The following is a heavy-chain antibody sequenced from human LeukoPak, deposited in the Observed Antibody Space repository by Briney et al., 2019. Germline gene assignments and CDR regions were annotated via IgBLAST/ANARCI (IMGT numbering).Heavy chain of an antibody. V-gene: IGHV4-34*01. CDR2: INHSGST. Sequence: PSETLSLTCAVYGGSFSGYYWSWIRQPPGKGLEWIEEINHSGSTNYNPSLKSRVTISVDTSKNQFSLKLSSVTAADTAVYYCARGRDDFWSGYYRLYYYGMDVWGQGTTVTVSS. J-gene: IGHJ6*02. CDR1: GGSFSGYY. D-gene: IGHD3-3*01. CDR3: ARGRDDFWSGYYRLYYYGMDV.